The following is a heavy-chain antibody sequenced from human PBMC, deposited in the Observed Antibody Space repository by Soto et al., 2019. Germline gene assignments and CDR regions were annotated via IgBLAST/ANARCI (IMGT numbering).Heavy chain of an antibody. CDR2: IGASGDIT. V-gene: IGHV3-23*01. Sequence: GSLRLSCAASGFSFTNFAMSWVRQAPGKGLEWVAGIGASGDITWYADSVKGRLSISRDNSKNTLYLQLNSLRFEDTAVYYCAKDDFTDRGDDYFDYWGPGXLVTVYS. CDR3: AKDDFTDRGDDYFDY. D-gene: IGHD2-21*02. CDR1: GFSFTNFA. J-gene: IGHJ4*02.